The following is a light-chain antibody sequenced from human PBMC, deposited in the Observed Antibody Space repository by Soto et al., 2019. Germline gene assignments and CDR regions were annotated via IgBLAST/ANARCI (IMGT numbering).Light chain of an antibody. CDR3: QQLNTYPIT. J-gene: IGKJ5*01. CDR2: AAS. Sequence: TQLTQSPSSLSASVGDRVTITCRASHGISSYLAWYQQKPGKALKLLIYAASTLQSGVPSRFSGSGSGTDFTLTISSLQPEDFATYYCQQLNTYPITFGQGTRLEIK. CDR1: HGISSY. V-gene: IGKV1-9*01.